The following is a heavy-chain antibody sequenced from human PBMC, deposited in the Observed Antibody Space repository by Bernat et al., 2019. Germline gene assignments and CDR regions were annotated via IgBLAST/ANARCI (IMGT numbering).Heavy chain of an antibody. CDR3: ARDFSTSHASFDC. D-gene: IGHD6-6*01. J-gene: IGHJ4*02. CDR1: GYTFSSYS. Sequence: QVQLAQSGAEVKKPGASVKVSCRASGYTFSSYSLHWLRQAPGQGLEWMAIINPGDGSTTYAQKFQGRVTVTRDTSTTTVYMDLSGLRSEDTAVYYCARDFSTSHASFDCWGQGTLVTVSS. V-gene: IGHV1-46*01. CDR2: INPGDGST.